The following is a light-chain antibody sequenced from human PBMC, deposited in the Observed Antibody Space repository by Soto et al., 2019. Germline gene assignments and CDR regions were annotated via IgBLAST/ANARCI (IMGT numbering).Light chain of an antibody. V-gene: IGKV3-20*01. CDR2: GAS. Sequence: VELTQSPGTLSLSPGEGATLSCRASQSVSSSYLAWYQQKPGQGPRLLIFGASSRATGTPDRFSGSGSGTDFTLTINRLEPEDFALYYCQQYGSSPPTFGQGTKVDIK. CDR3: QQYGSSPPT. J-gene: IGKJ1*01. CDR1: QSVSSSY.